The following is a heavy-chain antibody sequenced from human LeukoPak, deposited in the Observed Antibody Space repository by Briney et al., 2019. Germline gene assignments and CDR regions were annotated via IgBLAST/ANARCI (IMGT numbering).Heavy chain of an antibody. V-gene: IGHV4-59*01. Sequence: SETLSLTCTVSGGSISSYYWTWTRRPPGKGLEWIGYIYYTGNTNYNPSLKSRVTISVDTSKNQFSLKLSSVTAADTAVYYCARASYSSGWLPFDYWGQGTLVTVSS. J-gene: IGHJ4*02. CDR3: ARASYSSGWLPFDY. D-gene: IGHD6-19*01. CDR1: GGSISSYY. CDR2: IYYTGNT.